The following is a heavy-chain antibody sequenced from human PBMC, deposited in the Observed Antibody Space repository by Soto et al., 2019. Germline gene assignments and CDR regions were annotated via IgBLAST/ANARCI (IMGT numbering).Heavy chain of an antibody. J-gene: IGHJ4*02. Sequence: EVQLVESGGGLVQSGGSLRLSCAASGFTFSTYWMSWVRQGPGTGPEWVANIKQDGSERYYADSVKGRFTISRDNAKSSLYLQMTGLRAEDTAVYHCAKSLSAIPGDSWGQGTLVTVSS. D-gene: IGHD2-2*01. CDR1: GFTFSTYW. CDR3: AKSLSAIPGDS. V-gene: IGHV3-7*05. CDR2: IKQDGSER.